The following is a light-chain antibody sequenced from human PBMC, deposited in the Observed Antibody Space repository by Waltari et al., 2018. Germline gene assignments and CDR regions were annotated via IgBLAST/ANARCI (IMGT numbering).Light chain of an antibody. Sequence: QSALTQPPSASGSPGQSVTISCTGTSSDVAAYNSVSWYQQHPGKAPKLMIYDVSKRPSGVPDRFSGSKSGNTASLTVSGLQAEDEADYYCSSYAGSNNLVFGGGTKLTVL. J-gene: IGLJ2*01. CDR3: SSYAGSNNLV. CDR1: SSDVAAYNS. CDR2: DVS. V-gene: IGLV2-8*01.